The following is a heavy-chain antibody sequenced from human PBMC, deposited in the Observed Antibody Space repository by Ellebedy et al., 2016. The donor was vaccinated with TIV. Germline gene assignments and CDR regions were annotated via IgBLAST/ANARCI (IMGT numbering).Heavy chain of an antibody. V-gene: IGHV5-10-1*01. CDR2: IDPSDSDI. D-gene: IGHD3-10*01. Sequence: KVSCKGSGYSFTSYWISWVRQMRGKGLEWMGKIDPSDSDINYSPSFQGHVTISADKSISTAYLQWSSLKASDTAMYYCARHSVTMIRGEPYAPDFWGQGTLVTVSS. J-gene: IGHJ4*02. CDR3: ARHSVTMIRGEPYAPDF. CDR1: GYSFTSYW.